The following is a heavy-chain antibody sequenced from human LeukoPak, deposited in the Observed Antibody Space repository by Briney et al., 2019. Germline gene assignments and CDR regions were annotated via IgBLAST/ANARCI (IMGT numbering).Heavy chain of an antibody. V-gene: IGHV3-33*01. CDR2: IWYDGNNK. CDR1: GFTFSSFG. Sequence: PGGSLRLSCAASGFTFSSFGMHWVRQAPGKGLEWVAVIWYDGNNKYYADSVKGRFTISRDNSKNTLYLQMNSLRAEDTAVYYCARGSAIAAPDYWGQGTLVTVSS. CDR3: ARGSAIAAPDY. D-gene: IGHD6-13*01. J-gene: IGHJ4*02.